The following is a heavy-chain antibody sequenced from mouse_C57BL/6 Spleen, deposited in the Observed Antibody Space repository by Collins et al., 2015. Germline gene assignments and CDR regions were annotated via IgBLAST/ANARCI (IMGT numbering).Heavy chain of an antibody. Sequence: QVQLQQPGAELVKPGASVKLSCKASGYTFTSYWMHWVKQRPGQGLEWIGMIHPNSGSTNYNEKFKSKATLTVDKSSSTAYMQLSSLTSEDSAVYYCARSRYDYWWYFDVWGTGTTVTVSS. CDR2: IHPNSGST. CDR1: GYTFTSYW. CDR3: ARSRYDYWWYFDV. J-gene: IGHJ1*03. V-gene: IGHV1-64*01. D-gene: IGHD2-4*01.